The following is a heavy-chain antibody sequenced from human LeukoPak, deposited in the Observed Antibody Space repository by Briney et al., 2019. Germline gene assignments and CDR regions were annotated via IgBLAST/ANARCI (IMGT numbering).Heavy chain of an antibody. J-gene: IGHJ4*02. CDR1: GGSISSYY. D-gene: IGHD1-26*01. CDR3: ARVLIVGATNYFDY. V-gene: IGHV4-4*07. Sequence: PSETLSLTCTVSGGSISSYYWSWIRQPAGKGLEWIGRIYTSGSTNYNPSLKSRVTMSVDTSKNQFSLKLSSMTAADTAVYYCARVLIVGATNYFDYWGQGTLVTVSS. CDR2: IYTSGST.